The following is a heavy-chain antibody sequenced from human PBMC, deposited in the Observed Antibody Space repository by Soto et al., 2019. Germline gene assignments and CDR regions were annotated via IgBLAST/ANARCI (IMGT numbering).Heavy chain of an antibody. CDR1: GFTVSPYY. Sequence: GGSLRLSCAAAGFTVSPYYMSWVRQAPGKGLDWVANIKQDGSEKYYVDSVKGRFTISRDNAKNSLYLQMNILRVDDTAVYYCAKGWTEVDLWGQGTMVTVSS. D-gene: IGHD2-15*01. J-gene: IGHJ3*01. V-gene: IGHV3-7*03. CDR2: IKQDGSEK. CDR3: AKGWTEVDL.